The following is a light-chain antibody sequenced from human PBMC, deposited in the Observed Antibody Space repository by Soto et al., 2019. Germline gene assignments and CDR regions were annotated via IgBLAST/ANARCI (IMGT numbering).Light chain of an antibody. CDR1: QSISSR. CDR3: QQYSTYTPRT. J-gene: IGKJ1*01. Sequence: DIQMTQSPATLSASVGDRVTITCRASQSISSRLAWYQQKSGKAPNLLIYDASSLESGVPSRFSGSGSGTEFTLTISSLQPDDFATYYCQQYSTYTPRTFGQGTKVDI. V-gene: IGKV1-5*01. CDR2: DAS.